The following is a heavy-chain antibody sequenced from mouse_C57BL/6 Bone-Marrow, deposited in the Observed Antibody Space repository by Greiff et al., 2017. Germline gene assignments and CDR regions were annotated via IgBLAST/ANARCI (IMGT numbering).Heavy chain of an antibody. CDR3: SRSLAY. Sequence: VKLQQPGAELVKPGASVKLSCKASGYTFTSYWMHWVKQRPGRGLEWIGRIDPNSGGTKYTEKFKSKATLTVDKPSSTACMPLSSLTAEDSAVYYCSRSLAYWGQGTLVTVSA. CDR1: GYTFTSYW. CDR2: IDPNSGGT. J-gene: IGHJ3*01. V-gene: IGHV1-72*01.